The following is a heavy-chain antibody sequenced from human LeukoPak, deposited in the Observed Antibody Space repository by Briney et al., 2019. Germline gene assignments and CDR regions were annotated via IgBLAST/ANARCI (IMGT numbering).Heavy chain of an antibody. CDR3: ARGDILTGYYLYYYGMDV. CDR1: GYTFTGYY. J-gene: IGHJ6*04. CDR2: INPNSGGT. Sequence: ASVTVSCKASGYTFTGYYMHWVRQAPGQGLEWMGWINPNSGGTNYAQKFQGWVTMTRDTSISTAYMELSRLRSDDTAVYYCARGDILTGYYLYYYGMDVWGKGTTVTVSS. D-gene: IGHD3-9*01. V-gene: IGHV1-2*04.